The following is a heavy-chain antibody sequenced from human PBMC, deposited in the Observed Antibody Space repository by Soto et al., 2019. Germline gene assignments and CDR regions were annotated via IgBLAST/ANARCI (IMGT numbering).Heavy chain of an antibody. D-gene: IGHD1-26*01. V-gene: IGHV4-31*03. CDR3: ARRSLLRRYYYGMDV. Sequence: PSETLSLTCTVSGGSISSGGYYWSWIRQHPGKGLEWIGYIYYSGSTYYNPSLKSRVTISVDTSKNQFSLKLSSVTAADTAVYYCARRSLLRRYYYGMDVWGQGTTVTVS. CDR2: IYYSGST. CDR1: GGSISSGGYY. J-gene: IGHJ6*02.